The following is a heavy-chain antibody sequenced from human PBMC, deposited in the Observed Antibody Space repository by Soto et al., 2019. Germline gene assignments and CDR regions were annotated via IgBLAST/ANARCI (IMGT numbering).Heavy chain of an antibody. J-gene: IGHJ5*02. D-gene: IGHD5-18*01. CDR2: IWYHGTTK. Sequence: QVQVVESGGGVVQPGRSLRLSCEVSGFSLSRYGMHWVRQAPGKGLEWVAVIWYHGTTKNYADSVKGRFTISRDISKNTVYLQMDSPEVEDTAVYYCARDVDTTSHLNWFDPWGQGVMVTVSS. CDR3: ARDVDTTSHLNWFDP. V-gene: IGHV3-33*01. CDR1: GFSLSRYG.